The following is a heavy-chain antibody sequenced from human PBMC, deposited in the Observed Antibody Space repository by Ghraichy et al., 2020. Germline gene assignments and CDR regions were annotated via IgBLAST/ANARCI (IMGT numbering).Heavy chain of an antibody. V-gene: IGHV3-48*02. Sequence: GGSLRLSCVGSAFSFSGYSMNWVRQSPGKGLEWVSYITSSSRTISYADSVKGRFTISRDNAQNSLYLQMNSLRDEDTAVYYCARGSRVVRFYYYDGMDVWGQGTTVTGSS. CDR3: ARGSRVVRFYYYDGMDV. D-gene: IGHD4-23*01. J-gene: IGHJ6*02. CDR2: ITSSSRTI. CDR1: AFSFSGYS.